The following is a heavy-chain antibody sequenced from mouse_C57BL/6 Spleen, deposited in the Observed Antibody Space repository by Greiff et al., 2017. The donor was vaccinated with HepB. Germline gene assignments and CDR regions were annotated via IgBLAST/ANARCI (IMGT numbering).Heavy chain of an antibody. D-gene: IGHD1-1*01. Sequence: EVKVVESGGGLVKPGGSLKLSCAASGFTFSSYAMSWVRQTPEKRLEWVATISDGGSYTYYPDNVKGRFTISRDNAKNNLYLQMSHLKSEDTAMYYCARGLITTVVASYLDYWGQGTTLTVSS. J-gene: IGHJ2*01. CDR3: ARGLITTVVASYLDY. CDR1: GFTFSSYA. CDR2: ISDGGSYT. V-gene: IGHV5-4*03.